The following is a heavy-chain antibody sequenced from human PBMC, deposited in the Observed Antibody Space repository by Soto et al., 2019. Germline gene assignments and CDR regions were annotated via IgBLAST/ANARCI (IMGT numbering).Heavy chain of an antibody. V-gene: IGHV3-23*01. CDR2: ISGSGGST. Sequence: GGSLRLSCAASGFTFSSYAMSWVRQAPGKGLEWVSAISGSGGSTYYADSVKGRFTISRDNSKNTLYLQMNSLRAEDTAVYYCAKDHCSSTSCYDSFDYWGQGTLVTVSS. D-gene: IGHD2-2*01. CDR3: AKDHCSSTSCYDSFDY. J-gene: IGHJ4*02. CDR1: GFTFSSYA.